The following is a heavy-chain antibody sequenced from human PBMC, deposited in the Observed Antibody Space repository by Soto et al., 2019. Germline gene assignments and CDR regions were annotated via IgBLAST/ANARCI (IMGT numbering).Heavy chain of an antibody. CDR2: IYYSGST. CDR1: GGSISSGGYY. J-gene: IGHJ4*02. V-gene: IGHV4-31*03. CDR3: ARSDCSGGSCPFDY. Sequence: LSLTCTVSGGSISSGGYYWSWIRQHPGKGLEWIGYIYYSGSTYYNPSLKSRVTISVDTSKNQFSLKLSSVTAADTAVYYCARSDCSGGSCPFDYWGQGTLVTVSS. D-gene: IGHD2-15*01.